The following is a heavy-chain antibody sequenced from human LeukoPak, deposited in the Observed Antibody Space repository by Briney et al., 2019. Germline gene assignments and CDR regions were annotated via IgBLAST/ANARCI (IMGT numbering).Heavy chain of an antibody. J-gene: IGHJ4*02. CDR1: GFTFSSYS. CDR3: AREGSGYYAGSYYFDY. CDR2: ISSSSSYI. D-gene: IGHD3-22*01. Sequence: PGGSLRLSCAASGFTFSSYSMNWVRQAPGKGLEWVSSISSSSSYIYYADSVKGRFTISRDNAKNSLYLQMNSLRAEDTAVYYCAREGSGYYAGSYYFDYWGQGTLVTVSS. V-gene: IGHV3-21*01.